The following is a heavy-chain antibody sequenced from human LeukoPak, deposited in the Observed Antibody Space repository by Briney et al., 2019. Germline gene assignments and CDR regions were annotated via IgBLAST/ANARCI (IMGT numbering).Heavy chain of an antibody. Sequence: SETLSLTCTVSGGSFSSYYWSWIRQPPGKRLEWIGYIYASGATNYNPSLKSRVTISVDTSKNQFSLKLSSVTAADTAVYYCARHSSSTSSYNCWGQGTLVTVSS. J-gene: IGHJ4*02. CDR3: ARHSSSTSSYNC. CDR2: IYASGAT. CDR1: GGSFSSYY. D-gene: IGHD2-2*01. V-gene: IGHV4-4*09.